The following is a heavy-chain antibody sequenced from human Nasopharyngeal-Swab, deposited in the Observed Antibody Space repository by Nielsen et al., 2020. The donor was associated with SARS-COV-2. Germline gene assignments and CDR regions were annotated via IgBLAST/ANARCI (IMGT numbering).Heavy chain of an antibody. Sequence: GGSLRLSCAASGFTFSNYGMHWVRQAPGKGLEWVAVIWYDGSNKYYADSVKGRFTIPRDNSKNTVYLQMNSLRAEDTAVYYCAAAPSGDYGGYWGQGTLVTVSS. D-gene: IGHD4-23*01. CDR2: IWYDGSNK. V-gene: IGHV3-33*01. CDR1: GFTFSNYG. J-gene: IGHJ4*02. CDR3: AAAPSGDYGGY.